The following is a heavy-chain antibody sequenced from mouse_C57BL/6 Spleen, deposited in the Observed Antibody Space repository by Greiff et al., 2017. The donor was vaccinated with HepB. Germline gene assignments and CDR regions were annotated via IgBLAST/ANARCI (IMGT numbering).Heavy chain of an antibody. CDR3: ARSGGYYVGAMDY. CDR1: GYAFSSSW. Sequence: VQLQQSGPELVKPGASVKISCKASGYAFSSSWMNWVKQRPGKGLEWIGRIYPGDGDTNYNGKFKGKATLTADKSSSTAYMQLSSLTSEDSAVYFCARSGGYYVGAMDYWGQGTSVTVSS. J-gene: IGHJ4*01. V-gene: IGHV1-82*01. CDR2: IYPGDGDT. D-gene: IGHD2-3*01.